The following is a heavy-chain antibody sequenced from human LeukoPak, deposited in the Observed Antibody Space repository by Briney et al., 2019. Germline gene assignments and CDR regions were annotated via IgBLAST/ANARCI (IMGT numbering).Heavy chain of an antibody. J-gene: IGHJ4*02. CDR1: GYTFTGYY. D-gene: IGHD6-13*01. CDR3: ARKTSSSWYDY. V-gene: IGHV1-2*02. CDR2: IKTNGGGT. Sequence: ASVKVSCKASGYTFTGYYMHWVRQAPGQWLEWVGWIKTNGGGTNYAQKFQGRVTMTRDTSISTAYMELSRLRSDDTAVYYCARKTSSSWYDYWGQGTLVTVSS.